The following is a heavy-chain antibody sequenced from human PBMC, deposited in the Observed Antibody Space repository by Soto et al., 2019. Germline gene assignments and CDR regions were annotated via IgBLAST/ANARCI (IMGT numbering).Heavy chain of an antibody. CDR2: IAGSGGDI. Sequence: GGSLRLSCAGSAFTFSNYAMAWVRQAPGKGLEWVSSIAGSGGDISYADSVKGRFTISRDNSKSTLFLQMDSLRAEDTAIYYCAKKYYGTYPFDYWGQGTLVTVSS. D-gene: IGHD1-26*01. J-gene: IGHJ4*02. CDR3: AKKYYGTYPFDY. V-gene: IGHV3-23*01. CDR1: AFTFSNYA.